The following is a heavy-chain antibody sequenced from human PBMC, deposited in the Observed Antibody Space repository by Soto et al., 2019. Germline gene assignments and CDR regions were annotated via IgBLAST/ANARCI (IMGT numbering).Heavy chain of an antibody. V-gene: IGHV3-72*01. CDR1: GFTFSDHY. Sequence: EVQLVESGGGLVRPGGSLRLSCATSGFTFSDHYMDWFRRAPGRGLEWVGRSRNKVHSFSTEYAASVKGRFTISRDDSGKSLYLKMNSLKTEDTGVYYCARGFNSFDQGGQGTLVTVSS. J-gene: IGHJ4*02. CDR3: ARGFNSFDQ. CDR2: SRNKVHSFST.